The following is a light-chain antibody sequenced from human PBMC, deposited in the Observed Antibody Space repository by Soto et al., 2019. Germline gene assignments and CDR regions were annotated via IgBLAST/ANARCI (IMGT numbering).Light chain of an antibody. CDR2: DTH. CDR1: SSNIENNY. V-gene: IGLV1-51*01. CDR3: GTWDSSLRSVV. Sequence: QSVLTQPPSVSAAPGQKVTISCSGSSSNIENNYVSWYQPLPGTAPKLLIYDTHKRPSRIPDRFSGSRSGTSATLGITGLQTGDEADYYCGTWDSSLRSVVFGGGTKVTVL. J-gene: IGLJ2*01.